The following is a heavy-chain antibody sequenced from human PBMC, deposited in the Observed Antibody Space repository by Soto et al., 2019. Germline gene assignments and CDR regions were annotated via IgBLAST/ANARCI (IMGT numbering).Heavy chain of an antibody. V-gene: IGHV3-33*01. J-gene: IGHJ6*02. CDR3: AREAGNNDYTMDV. CDR2: IWYDGSNK. D-gene: IGHD1-1*01. Sequence: QVQLVESGGGVVQPGRSLRLSCEASGFTFSRYGMHWVRQAPGKGLEWVAIIWYDGSNKYYADSVKGRFTISRDNSKHTLYLQMNSLRPEDTAVYYCAREAGNNDYTMDVWGQGTTVTVSS. CDR1: GFTFSRYG.